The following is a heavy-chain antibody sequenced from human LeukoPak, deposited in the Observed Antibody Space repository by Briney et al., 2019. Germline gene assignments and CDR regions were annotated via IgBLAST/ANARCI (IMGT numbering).Heavy chain of an antibody. CDR3: AKDYYDSSGYFRVPHVFDY. Sequence: GGSLRLSCAASGFTFSSYAMHWVRQAPGKGLEWVAVISYDGSNKSYADSVKGRFTISRDNSKNTLYLQMNSLRAEDTAVYYCAKDYYDSSGYFRVPHVFDYWGQGTLVTVSS. CDR2: ISYDGSNK. V-gene: IGHV3-30*04. J-gene: IGHJ4*02. D-gene: IGHD3-22*01. CDR1: GFTFSSYA.